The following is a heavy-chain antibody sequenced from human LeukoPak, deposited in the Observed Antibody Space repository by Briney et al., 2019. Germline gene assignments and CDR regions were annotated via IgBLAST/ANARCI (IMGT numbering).Heavy chain of an antibody. D-gene: IGHD2-2*01. CDR1: GFTFSSYA. V-gene: IGHV3-30-3*01. Sequence: GGSLRLSCAASGFTFSSYAMHWVRQAPGKGLEWVAVISYDGNNKYYADSVKGRFTISRDNSKNTLYLQMNSLRAEDTAVYYCARDPATSCSSTSCYGEDWYFDLWGRGTLVTVSS. J-gene: IGHJ2*01. CDR2: ISYDGNNK. CDR3: ARDPATSCSSTSCYGEDWYFDL.